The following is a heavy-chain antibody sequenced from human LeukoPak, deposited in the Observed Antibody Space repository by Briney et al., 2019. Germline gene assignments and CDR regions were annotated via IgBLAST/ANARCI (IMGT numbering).Heavy chain of an antibody. V-gene: IGHV3-20*04. Sequence: PGGSLRLSCAASGFTFSSYSMNWVRQAPGKGLEWVSGINWNGDSTGYADSVKGRFTISRDNAKNSLYVQMNSLRAEDTALYYCARGGYYDNSGSADYWGQGTLVTVSS. CDR2: INWNGDST. CDR3: ARGGYYDNSGSADY. D-gene: IGHD3-22*01. CDR1: GFTFSSYS. J-gene: IGHJ4*02.